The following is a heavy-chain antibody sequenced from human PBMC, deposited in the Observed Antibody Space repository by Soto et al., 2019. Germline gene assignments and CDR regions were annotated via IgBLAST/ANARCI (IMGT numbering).Heavy chain of an antibody. CDR3: ARTLDNNINYYYALDV. J-gene: IGHJ6*02. Sequence: PSETLSLTCTVSGASVSSPTHYWNWIRQSPGKGLEWIGFVYYSGITNYSPSLKSRVTISLDTSKDQFSLRLTSVTAADTAVYYCARTLDNNINYYYALDVWGQGTTVTLSS. CDR2: VYYSGIT. D-gene: IGHD1-1*01. CDR1: GASVSSPTHY. V-gene: IGHV4-61*01.